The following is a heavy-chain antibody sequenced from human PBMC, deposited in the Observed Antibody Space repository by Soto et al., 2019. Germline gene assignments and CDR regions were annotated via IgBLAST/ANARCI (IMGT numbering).Heavy chain of an antibody. V-gene: IGHV1-69*12. CDR3: ARAPLGERLGSFDY. CDR1: GGTFSSYA. J-gene: IGHJ4*02. Sequence: QVQLVQSGAEVKKPGSSVKVSCKASGGTFSSYAISWVRQAPGQGLEWMGGIIPIFGTANYAQKFQGRVPITADDSTTTASMGLSSLRSEDTAVYYCARAPLGERLGSFDYWGQGTLVTVSS. CDR2: IIPIFGTA. D-gene: IGHD3-16*01.